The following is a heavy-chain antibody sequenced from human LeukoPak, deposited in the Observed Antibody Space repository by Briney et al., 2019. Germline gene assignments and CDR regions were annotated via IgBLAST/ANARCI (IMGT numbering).Heavy chain of an antibody. CDR2: IYYSGST. J-gene: IGHJ5*02. V-gene: IGHV4-39*07. Sequence: PSETLSLTCTVSGGSISSSSYYWGWIRQPPGKGLEWIGSIYYSGSTYYNPSLKSRVTISVDTSKNQFSLKLSSVTAADTAVYYCARDRDGSRPSGWFDPWGQGTLVTVSS. CDR3: ARDRDGSRPSGWFDP. CDR1: GGSISSSSYY. D-gene: IGHD1-26*01.